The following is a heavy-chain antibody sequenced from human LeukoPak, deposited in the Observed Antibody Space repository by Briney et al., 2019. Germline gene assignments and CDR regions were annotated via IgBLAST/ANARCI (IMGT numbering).Heavy chain of an antibody. CDR2: IYSAGST. CDR1: GFTVSSSY. D-gene: IGHD2-21*01. Sequence: GGSLRLSCAASGFTVSSSYMSWVRQAPGEGLEWVSLIYSAGSTYYADSVKGRFTISRDNSKNTLYLQMNSLRAEDTAVYYCARKTPLFGDYDYWGQGTLVTVSS. V-gene: IGHV3-66*01. CDR3: ARKTPLFGDYDY. J-gene: IGHJ4*02.